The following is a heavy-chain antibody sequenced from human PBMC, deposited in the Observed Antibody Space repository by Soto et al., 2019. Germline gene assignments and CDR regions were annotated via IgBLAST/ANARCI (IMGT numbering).Heavy chain of an antibody. CDR2: ISYDGSNK. J-gene: IGHJ4*02. V-gene: IGHV3-30*18. CDR1: GFTFSSYG. CDR3: ANRDDYRDC. Sequence: GGSLRLSCAASGFTFSSYGMHWVRQAPGKGLEWVAVISYDGSNKYYADSVKGRFTISRDNSKNTLYLQMNSLRAEDTAVYYCANRDDYRDCWGQRTLVTVSS.